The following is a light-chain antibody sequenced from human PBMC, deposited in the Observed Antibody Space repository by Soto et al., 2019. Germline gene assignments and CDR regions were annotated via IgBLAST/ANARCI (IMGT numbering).Light chain of an antibody. CDR2: AAS. CDR1: QDISNY. J-gene: IGKJ4*01. Sequence: QMTQSPSSLSASVGDRVTITCRASQDISNYLAWYQQKPGGAPKLLIYAASTLQSGVPSRFSGSGSGTDFTLTISSLQPEDVATYYCQKYNSAPLTFGGGTKVEIK. CDR3: QKYNSAPLT. V-gene: IGKV1-27*01.